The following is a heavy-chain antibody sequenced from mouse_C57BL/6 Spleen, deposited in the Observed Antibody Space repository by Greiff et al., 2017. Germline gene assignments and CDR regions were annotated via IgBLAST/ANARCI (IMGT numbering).Heavy chain of an antibody. J-gene: IGHJ1*03. Sequence: VQLQQPGAVLVMPGASVKLSCKASGYTFTSYWMHWVKQRPGQGLEWIGEIDPSDSYTNYNQKFKGKSTLTVDKSSSTAYMQLSSLTSEDSAVYYCARPPSTVVARDWYFDVWGTGTTVTVSA. V-gene: IGHV1-69*01. CDR3: ARPPSTVVARDWYFDV. CDR2: IDPSDSYT. CDR1: GYTFTSYW. D-gene: IGHD1-1*01.